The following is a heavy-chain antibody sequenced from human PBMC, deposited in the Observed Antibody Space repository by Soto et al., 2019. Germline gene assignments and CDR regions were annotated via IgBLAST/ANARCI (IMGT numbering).Heavy chain of an antibody. J-gene: IGHJ4*02. CDR2: IYSGGST. CDR3: ARDPPYYYDSSGYLGY. D-gene: IGHD3-22*01. V-gene: IGHV3-66*01. CDR1: GFTVSSNY. Sequence: EVQLVESGGGLVQPGGSLRLSCAASGFTVSSNYMSWVRQAPGKGLEWVSVIYSGGSTYYADSVKGRFTISRDNSKNTLYLQMNSLSAEDTAVYYCARDPPYYYDSSGYLGYWGQGTLVTVSS.